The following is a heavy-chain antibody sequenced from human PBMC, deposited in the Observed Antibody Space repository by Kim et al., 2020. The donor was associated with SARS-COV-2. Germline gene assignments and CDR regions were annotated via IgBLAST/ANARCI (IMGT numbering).Heavy chain of an antibody. CDR1: GFTFDDYA. CDR2: ISWDSGSI. D-gene: IGHD3-22*01. Sequence: GGSLRLSCAASGFTFDDYAMHWVRQAPGKGLEWVSGISWDSGSIGYADSVKGRFTISRDNAKNSLYLQMNSLRAEDTALYYCAKDISSCDSSGYKGPAFDIWGQGTMVTVSS. V-gene: IGHV3-9*01. CDR3: AKDISSCDSSGYKGPAFDI. J-gene: IGHJ3*02.